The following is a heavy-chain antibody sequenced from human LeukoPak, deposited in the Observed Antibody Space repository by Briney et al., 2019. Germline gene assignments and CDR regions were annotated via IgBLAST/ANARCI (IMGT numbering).Heavy chain of an antibody. J-gene: IGHJ5*02. CDR2: IYSGGST. D-gene: IGHD2-2*01. CDR3: ARSSYCTKDSCYVGNWFDP. V-gene: IGHV3-53*01. CDR1: GFTVSTNY. Sequence: PGGSLRLSCTASGFTVSTNYMTWVRQAPGKGLEWVSIIYSGGSTYYADSVKGQFTISRDNSKNTLYLQMNTLRAEDTAVYYCARSSYCTKDSCYVGNWFDPWGQGTLVTVSS.